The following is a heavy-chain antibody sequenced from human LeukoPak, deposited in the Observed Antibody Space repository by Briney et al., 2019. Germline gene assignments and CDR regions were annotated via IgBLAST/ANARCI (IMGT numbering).Heavy chain of an antibody. CDR1: GGSISSGSYY. V-gene: IGHV4-61*02. CDR2: IYTSGST. Sequence: PSETLSLTCTVSGGSISSGSYYWSWIRQPAGKGLEWIGRIYTSGSTNYNPSLKSRVTISVDTSKNQFSLKLSSVTAADTAVYYCASLVVVTARSIDYWGQGTLVTVSS. D-gene: IGHD2-21*02. J-gene: IGHJ4*02. CDR3: ASLVVVTARSIDY.